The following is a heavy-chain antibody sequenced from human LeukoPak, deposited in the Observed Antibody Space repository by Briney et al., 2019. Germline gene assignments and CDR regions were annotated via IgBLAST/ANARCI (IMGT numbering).Heavy chain of an antibody. J-gene: IGHJ6*03. CDR2: ISYDGSNK. Sequence: GGSLRLSCAASGFTFSSYAMHWVRQAPGKGLEWVAVISYDGSNKKYADSVKGRFTISRDNSKNTLYLQMNSLRAEDTAVYYCARDNIDYYYMDVWGKGTTVTVSS. CDR3: ARDNIDYYYMDV. CDR1: GFTFSSYA. V-gene: IGHV3-30*04.